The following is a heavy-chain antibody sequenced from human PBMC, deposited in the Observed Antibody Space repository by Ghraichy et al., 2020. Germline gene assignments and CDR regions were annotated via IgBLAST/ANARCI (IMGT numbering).Heavy chain of an antibody. CDR2: ISGSGGST. Sequence: GGSLRLSCAASGFTFSSYAMSWVRQAPGKGLEWVSAISGSGGSTYYADSVKGRFTISRDNSKNTLYLQMNSLRAEDTAVYYCAKPAQGVRGVISHFDYWGQGTLVTVSS. V-gene: IGHV3-23*01. CDR1: GFTFSSYA. J-gene: IGHJ4*02. CDR3: AKPAQGVRGVISHFDY. D-gene: IGHD3-10*01.